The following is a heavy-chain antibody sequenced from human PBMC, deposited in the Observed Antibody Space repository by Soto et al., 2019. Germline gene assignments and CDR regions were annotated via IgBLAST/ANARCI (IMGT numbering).Heavy chain of an antibody. CDR3: ARGTTTSAFAAMDV. J-gene: IGHJ6*02. CDR2: ISYDGDNK. Sequence: QVQLVESGGGVVQPGRSLRLSCAASGFTFSYHALNWVRQAPGKGLEWVAVISYDGDNKYIAESVKGRFTISRDNSKKTVFLLMNSRRAKDTAIYFCARGTTTSAFAAMDVWGQGTTVTASS. D-gene: IGHD1-1*01. V-gene: IGHV3-30*14. CDR1: GFTFSYHA.